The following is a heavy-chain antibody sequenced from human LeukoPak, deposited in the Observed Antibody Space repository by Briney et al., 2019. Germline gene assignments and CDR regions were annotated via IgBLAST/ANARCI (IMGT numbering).Heavy chain of an antibody. V-gene: IGHV3-30-3*01. Sequence: PGGSLRLSCAASGFIFSSYAIHWVRQAPGKGLDWVAVISYDGSNKYYADSVKGRFTISRDNSKNTLYLQMNSLRAEDTAVYYCARSVPDYTRFDYWGQGALVTVSS. D-gene: IGHD4-11*01. CDR3: ARSVPDYTRFDY. CDR1: GFIFSSYA. CDR2: ISYDGSNK. J-gene: IGHJ4*02.